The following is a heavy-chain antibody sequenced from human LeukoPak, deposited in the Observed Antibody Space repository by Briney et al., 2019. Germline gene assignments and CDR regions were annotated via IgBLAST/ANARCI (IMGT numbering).Heavy chain of an antibody. D-gene: IGHD2-21*02. CDR1: GLTFSGPA. Sequence: GGSLKLSCAASGLTFSGPAMHWVRQASGKGREWVGRIRSKANSYAKAYAASVKGRFTISRDDSKNTAYLQMNSLKTEDTAVYCCTRDCGGDCYDNYWGEGTLVSVSS. J-gene: IGHJ4*02. V-gene: IGHV3-73*01. CDR3: TRDCGGDCYDNY. CDR2: IRSKANSYAK.